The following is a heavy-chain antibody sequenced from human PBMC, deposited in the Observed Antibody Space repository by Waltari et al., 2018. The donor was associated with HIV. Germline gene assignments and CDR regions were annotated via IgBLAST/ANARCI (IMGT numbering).Heavy chain of an antibody. V-gene: IGHV1-46*01. CDR2: IGPRVGST. J-gene: IGHJ6*02. Sequence: QVQLVQSGAEVKKPGASVKVSCKASGDTFSNYYMNWVRQAPGQGLEWMGIIGPRVGSTNNAQEFQGRVTMTRDTSTSTVYMALSSLRSEDTSIYYCARGVPVDTTMGKYYYYAMDVWGQGTTVTVSS. CDR1: GDTFSNYY. D-gene: IGHD5-18*01. CDR3: ARGVPVDTTMGKYYYYAMDV.